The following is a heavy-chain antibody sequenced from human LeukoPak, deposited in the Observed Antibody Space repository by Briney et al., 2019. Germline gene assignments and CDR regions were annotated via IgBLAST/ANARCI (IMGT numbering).Heavy chain of an antibody. CDR3: ARDAPIAVAGTAFDY. J-gene: IGHJ4*02. Sequence: SETLSLTCAVSGGSISSSNWWSWVRQPPGKGLEWIGEIYHSGSTNYNPSLKSRVTISVDKSKNQFSLKLSSVTAADTAVYYCARDAPIAVAGTAFDYWGQGTLVTVSS. CDR2: IYHSGST. D-gene: IGHD6-19*01. CDR1: GGSISSSNW. V-gene: IGHV4-4*02.